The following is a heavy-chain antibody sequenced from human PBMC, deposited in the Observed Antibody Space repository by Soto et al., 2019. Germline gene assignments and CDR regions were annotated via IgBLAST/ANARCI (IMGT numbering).Heavy chain of an antibody. D-gene: IGHD2-15*01. CDR3: ARQDIVVVVAATLVWFDP. CDR1: GGSISSIIYY. V-gene: IGHV4-39*01. J-gene: IGHJ5*02. CDR2: IYYSGST. Sequence: SDTLSLTCTVSGGSISSIIYYWGWIRQPPGKGLEWIGSIYYSGSTYYNPSLKSRVTMSVDTSKNQFSLKLSSVTAADTAVYYCARQDIVVVVAATLVWFDPWGQGTLVTVSS.